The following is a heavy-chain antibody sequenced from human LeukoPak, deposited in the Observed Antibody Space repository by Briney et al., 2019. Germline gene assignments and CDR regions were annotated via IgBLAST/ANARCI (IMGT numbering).Heavy chain of an antibody. Sequence: GGSLRLSCTASGFTFISYAITWVRQAPGKGLEWVAAISASGGSTYYADCVNGRFTISRDNSKNALDLQMNSLRDEDTAVYYCAKDAGDPTYWGQGTLVTVSS. CDR1: GFTFISYA. V-gene: IGHV3-23*01. CDR2: ISASGGST. D-gene: IGHD4-17*01. J-gene: IGHJ4*02. CDR3: AKDAGDPTY.